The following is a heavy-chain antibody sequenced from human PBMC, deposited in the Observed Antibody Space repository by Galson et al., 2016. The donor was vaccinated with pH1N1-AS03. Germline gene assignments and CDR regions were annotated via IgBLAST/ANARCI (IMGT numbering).Heavy chain of an antibody. CDR1: GYTFISYV. V-gene: IGHV1-3*01. CDR2: INAGNGNT. J-gene: IGHJ6*01. D-gene: IGHD1-26*01. CDR3: ARGRGSYGMDV. Sequence: QSGAEVTEPGASVKVSCKASGYTFISYVMHWVRQAPGQRLEWMGWINAGNGNTTYSQSFQGRVTITRDTSASKAYMGLSNLRSEDTAVYYCARGRGSYGMDVWGQGTTVTVSS.